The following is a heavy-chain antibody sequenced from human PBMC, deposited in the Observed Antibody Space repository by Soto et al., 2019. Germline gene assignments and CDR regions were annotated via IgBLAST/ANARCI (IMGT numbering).Heavy chain of an antibody. CDR3: ARGYYGSGSPTTLPYHYYYGMDV. V-gene: IGHV1-69*02. D-gene: IGHD3-10*01. CDR1: GGTFSSYT. J-gene: IGHJ6*02. CDR2: IIPILGIA. Sequence: GASVKVSCKASGGTFSSYTISWVRQAPGQGLEWMGRIIPILGIANYAQKFQGRVTITADKSTSTAYMELSSLRSEDTAVYYCARGYYGSGSPTTLPYHYYYGMDVWDQGTTVTVSS.